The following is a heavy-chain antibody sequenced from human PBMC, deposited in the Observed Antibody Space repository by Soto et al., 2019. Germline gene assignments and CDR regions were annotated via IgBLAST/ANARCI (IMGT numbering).Heavy chain of an antibody. Sequence: PGGSLRLSCAASGFTFDDYGMSWVRQAPGKGLEWVSGINWNGGSTGYADSVKGRFTISRDNAKNSLYLQMNSLRDEDTAVYYCARGLYYYDSSGYWGYWGQGTLVTVSS. J-gene: IGHJ4*02. V-gene: IGHV3-20*04. CDR3: ARGLYYYDSSGYWGY. D-gene: IGHD3-22*01. CDR2: INWNGGST. CDR1: GFTFDDYG.